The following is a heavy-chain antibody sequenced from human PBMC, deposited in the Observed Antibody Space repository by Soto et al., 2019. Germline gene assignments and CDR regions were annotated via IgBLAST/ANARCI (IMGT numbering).Heavy chain of an antibody. CDR2: IKQDGNEK. CDR3: AREAYRGYSYPMF. J-gene: IGHJ4*02. V-gene: IGHV3-7*01. D-gene: IGHD5-18*01. Sequence: QPGGSLRLSXAASGFTFSSFWMTWVRQAPGKGLEWVANIKQDGNEKYYVDSVKGRFTIFRDNAKNSLFLQMNSLRAEDTAVYYCAREAYRGYSYPMFWGRGTLVTVSS. CDR1: GFTFSSFW.